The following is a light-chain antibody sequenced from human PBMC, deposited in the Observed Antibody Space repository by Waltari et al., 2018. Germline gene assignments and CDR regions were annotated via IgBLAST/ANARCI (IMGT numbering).Light chain of an antibody. J-gene: IGKJ2*01. CDR1: QSVSIY. CDR3: QQRSNWYT. V-gene: IGKV3-11*01. Sequence: EIVLTQSPATMSLSPGERATLSCRASQSVSIYLAWYQQKPGQSPRLLIYDASNRATGIPARFSGGGSGIDFTLTISSLEPEDFAVYYCQQRSNWYTFGQGTKLEIK. CDR2: DAS.